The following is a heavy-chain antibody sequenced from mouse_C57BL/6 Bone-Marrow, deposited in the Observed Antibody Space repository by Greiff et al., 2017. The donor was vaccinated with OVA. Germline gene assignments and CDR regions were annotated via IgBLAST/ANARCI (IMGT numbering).Heavy chain of an antibody. CDR1: GFTFSDYG. CDR3: ARTGTNYYAMDY. J-gene: IGHJ4*01. V-gene: IGHV5-17*01. CDR2: ISSGSSTI. Sequence: EVKLVESGGGLVKPGGSLKLSCAASGFTFSDYGMHWVRQAPEKGLEWVAYISSGSSTIYYADTVKGRFTISRDNAKNTLFLQMTSVRSEDTAMYYCARTGTNYYAMDYWGQGTSVTVSS. D-gene: IGHD3-3*01.